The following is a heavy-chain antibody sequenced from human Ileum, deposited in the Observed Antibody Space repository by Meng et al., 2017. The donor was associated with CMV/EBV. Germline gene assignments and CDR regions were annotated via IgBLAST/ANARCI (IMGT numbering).Heavy chain of an antibody. CDR2: MSGSRIST. Sequence: VYVVRRGGRVLLPAGSLRSSLDPSGLQLSNNGRSWVRQAQATGLEWVSIMSGSRISTSYEDSVKGRFTISRDNYNNRLYLQMNSLRAEDKALYYCAKDYHTSGRDYFDYWGQGALVTVSS. CDR1: GLQLSNNG. J-gene: IGHJ4*02. D-gene: IGHD3-10*01. CDR3: AKDYHTSGRDYFDY. V-gene: IGHV3-23*04.